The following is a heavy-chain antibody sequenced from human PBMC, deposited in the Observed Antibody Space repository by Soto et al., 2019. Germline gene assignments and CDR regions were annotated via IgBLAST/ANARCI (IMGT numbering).Heavy chain of an antibody. J-gene: IGHJ6*02. Sequence: GGSLRLSCAASGFTFIDFAMTWVRQAPGKGLEWVSAISGSGAVTYYAESVKGRFTISRDRSKNTLSLEMDSLGGEDTAVYYCAKDRSWASGYGMDVWGQGTTVTVSS. CDR1: GFTFIDFA. D-gene: IGHD3-10*01. CDR3: AKDRSWASGYGMDV. CDR2: ISGSGAVT. V-gene: IGHV3-23*01.